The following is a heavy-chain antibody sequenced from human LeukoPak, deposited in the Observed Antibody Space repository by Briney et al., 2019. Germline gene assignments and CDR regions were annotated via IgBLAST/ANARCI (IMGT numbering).Heavy chain of an antibody. D-gene: IGHD2-2*01. CDR2: IGGSGGST. J-gene: IGHJ4*02. Sequence: PGGSLRLSCAASGFTFSSYAMSWVRQSPGKGLEWVSTIGGSGGSTYYADSVKGRFTISRDNSKNTLYLQMNSLRAEDTAVYYCAKEDCSSTSCHPTDYWGQGTLVTVSS. V-gene: IGHV3-23*01. CDR1: GFTFSSYA. CDR3: AKEDCSSTSCHPTDY.